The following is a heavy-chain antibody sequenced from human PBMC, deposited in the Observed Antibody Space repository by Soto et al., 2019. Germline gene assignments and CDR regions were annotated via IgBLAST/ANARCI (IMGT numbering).Heavy chain of an antibody. CDR3: SREDISGSYAY. J-gene: IGHJ4*02. CDR1: GFTFSSYG. V-gene: IGHV3-33*01. Sequence: QVPLVESGGGVVQPGRSLRLSCGASGFTFSSYGMHWVRQAPGKGLEGVAVIWYDGSNKYYADSVKGRFPISRDNSKNTLYLQMNSLRAEDTAVYYCSREDISGSYAYWGQGTLVTVSS. D-gene: IGHD1-26*01. CDR2: IWYDGSNK.